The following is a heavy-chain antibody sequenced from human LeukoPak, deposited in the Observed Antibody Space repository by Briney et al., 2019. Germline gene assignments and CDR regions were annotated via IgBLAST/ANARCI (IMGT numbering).Heavy chain of an antibody. CDR3: AREGGYCSGGSCRDAFDI. CDR2: INSDGSST. J-gene: IGHJ3*02. Sequence: GSLRLSCAASGFTFSSHWMHWVRQAPGKGLVWVSRINSDGSSTSYADSVKGRFTISRDNAKNTLYLQMNSLRAEDTAVYYCAREGGYCSGGSCRDAFDIWGQGTMVTVSS. V-gene: IGHV3-74*01. D-gene: IGHD2-15*01. CDR1: GFTFSSHW.